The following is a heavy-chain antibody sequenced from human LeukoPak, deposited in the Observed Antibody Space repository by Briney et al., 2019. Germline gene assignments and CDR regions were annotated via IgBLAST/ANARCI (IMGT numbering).Heavy chain of an antibody. J-gene: IGHJ4*02. V-gene: IGHV6-1*01. D-gene: IGHD6-19*01. CDR1: GDSVFSNSAA. Sequence: SQTLSLTCAISGDSVFSNSAAWSWIRQSPSRGLEWLGRTYFESKWYNDYAVSVKSRITISPDTSKNQFSLLLSSVIPEDTAAYYCARYSSVAAFDYWGQGTLVTVSS. CDR2: TYFESKWYN. CDR3: ARYSSVAAFDY.